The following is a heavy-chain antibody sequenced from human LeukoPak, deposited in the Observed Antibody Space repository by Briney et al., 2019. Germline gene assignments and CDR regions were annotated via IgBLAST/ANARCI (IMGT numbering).Heavy chain of an antibody. Sequence: GGSLRLSCAASGFTFSSYWMHWVRQAPGKGLVWVSRINSDGSSTSYADSVKGQFTISRDNAKNTLYLQMNSLRAEDTAVYYCARESRRGYSYGYLDPWGQGTLVTVSS. CDR1: GFTFSSYW. CDR2: INSDGSST. D-gene: IGHD5-18*01. V-gene: IGHV3-74*01. J-gene: IGHJ5*02. CDR3: ARESRRGYSYGYLDP.